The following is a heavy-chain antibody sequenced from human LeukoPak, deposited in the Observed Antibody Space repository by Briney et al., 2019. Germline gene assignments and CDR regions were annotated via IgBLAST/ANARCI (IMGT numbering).Heavy chain of an antibody. CDR1: GFTFSSYA. J-gene: IGHJ3*02. V-gene: IGHV3-23*01. Sequence: GGSLRLSCAAPGFTFSSYAMSWVRQAPGKGLEWVSAISGSGGSTYYADSVKGRFTISRDNSKNTLYLQMNSLRAEDTAVYYCAKDPYSGSHTDAFDIWGQGTMVTVSS. CDR3: AKDPYSGSHTDAFDI. CDR2: ISGSGGST. D-gene: IGHD1-26*01.